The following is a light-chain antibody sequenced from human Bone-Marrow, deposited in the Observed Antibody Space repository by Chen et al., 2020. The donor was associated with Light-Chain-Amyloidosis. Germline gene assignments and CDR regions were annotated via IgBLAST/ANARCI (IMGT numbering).Light chain of an antibody. V-gene: IGKV3-11*01. J-gene: IGKJ2*01. CDR3: QQRSNWPLWT. CDR2: DAS. CDR1: PSVSSY. Sequence: EIVLTQSPATLSLSPGERATLSCRASPSVSSYLAWYQQKPGQAPRLLIYDASNRATGIPARFSGSGAGTDFSLTISSIEPADFAVYYCQQRSNWPLWTFGEGTKLEIK.